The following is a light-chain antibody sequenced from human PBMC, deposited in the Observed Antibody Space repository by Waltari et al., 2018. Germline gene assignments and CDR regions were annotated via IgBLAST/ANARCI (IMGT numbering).Light chain of an antibody. CDR2: DVS. CDR1: QNVGSQ. Sequence: ELVLTQSPATLSVSPGERAALSRKASQNVGSQLGWYQQRPGQAPRLLIDDVSNRASGVPARFSGSGSGTDFTLTISSLEPEDVAVYYCQQRDSWPLTFGGGTKVEIK. J-gene: IGKJ4*01. CDR3: QQRDSWPLT. V-gene: IGKV3-11*01.